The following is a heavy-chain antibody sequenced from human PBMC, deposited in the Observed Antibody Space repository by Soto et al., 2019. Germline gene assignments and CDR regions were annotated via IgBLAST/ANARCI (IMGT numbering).Heavy chain of an antibody. J-gene: IGHJ3*02. V-gene: IGHV3-30*03. CDR1: GFTFSSYG. CDR3: ARGGSEGYCSSTSCYDAFDI. CDR2: ISYDGSNK. Sequence: QVQLVESGGGVVQPGRSLRLSCAASGFTFSSYGMHWVRQAPGKGLEWVAVISYDGSNKYYADSVKGRFTISRDNSKNTLYLQMNSLRAEDTAVYYCARGGSEGYCSSTSCYDAFDIWGQGTMVTVSS. D-gene: IGHD2-2*01.